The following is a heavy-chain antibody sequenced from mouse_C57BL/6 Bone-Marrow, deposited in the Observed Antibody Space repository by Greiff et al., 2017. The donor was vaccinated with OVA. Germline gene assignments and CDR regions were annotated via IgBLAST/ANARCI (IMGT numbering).Heavy chain of an antibody. D-gene: IGHD1-1*01. CDR2: ISSGRSTI. CDR1: GFTFSDYG. V-gene: IGHV5-17*01. J-gene: IGHJ2*01. Sequence: EVMLVESGGGLVKPGGSLKLSCAASGFTFSDYGMHWVRQAPEKGLEWVAYISSGRSTIYYADTVKGRFTISRDNAKNTLFLQMTILRSEDTAMYYCARIYGYFDYWGQGTTLTVSS. CDR3: ARIYGYFDY.